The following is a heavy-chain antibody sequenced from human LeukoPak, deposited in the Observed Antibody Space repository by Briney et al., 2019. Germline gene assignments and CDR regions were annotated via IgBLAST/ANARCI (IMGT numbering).Heavy chain of an antibody. J-gene: IGHJ4*02. CDR1: GGSFSGYY. Sequence: SETLSLTCAVYGGSFSGYYWSWIRQPPGKGLEWIGEINHSGSTNYNPSLKSRVTISVDTSKNQFSLKLSSVTAADTAVYYCASGEISSRYPFDYWGQGTLVTVSS. V-gene: IGHV4-34*01. CDR3: ASGEISSRYPFDY. CDR2: INHSGST. D-gene: IGHD6-13*01.